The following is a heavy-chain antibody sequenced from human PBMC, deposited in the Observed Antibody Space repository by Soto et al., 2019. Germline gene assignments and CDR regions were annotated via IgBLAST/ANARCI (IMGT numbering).Heavy chain of an antibody. V-gene: IGHV1-69*13. CDR3: ARDREDTAMAPFDY. D-gene: IGHD5-18*01. Sequence: SVKVSCKASGGTFSSYAISWVRQAPGQGLEWMGGIIPIFGTANYAQKFQGRVTITADESTSTAYMELSSLRSEDTAVYYCARDREDTAMAPFDYWGQGTLVTVSS. J-gene: IGHJ4*02. CDR1: GGTFSSYA. CDR2: IIPIFGTA.